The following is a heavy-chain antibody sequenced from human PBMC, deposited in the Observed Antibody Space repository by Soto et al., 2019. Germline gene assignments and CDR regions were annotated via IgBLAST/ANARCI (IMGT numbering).Heavy chain of an antibody. Sequence: QVQLQESGPGLVKPSGTLSLTCDVSGDSISSDKWWSWVRQSPGRGLEWIGEIHHRGTTNCNPSLKSRVTISIETSKNQFSLEMTSLTAADTAIYYCARGGDWKFDFWGQGSLVTVSS. CDR3: ARGGDWKFDF. CDR2: IHHRGTT. J-gene: IGHJ4*02. CDR1: GDSISSDKW. D-gene: IGHD2-21*02. V-gene: IGHV4-4*02.